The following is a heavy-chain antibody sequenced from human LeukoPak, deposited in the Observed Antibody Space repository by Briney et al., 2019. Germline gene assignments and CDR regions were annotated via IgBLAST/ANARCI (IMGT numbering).Heavy chain of an antibody. D-gene: IGHD3-10*01. V-gene: IGHV3-23*01. CDR2: ISDSDGNT. CDR3: ARVARFTMVRGVLDY. Sequence: GGSLRLSCAASGFTFSSYAMSWVRQAPGKGLEWVSAISDSDGNTYYADSVKGRFTISRDNSKNTLYLQMNSLRAEDTAVYYCARVARFTMVRGVLDYWGQGTLVTVSS. CDR1: GFTFSSYA. J-gene: IGHJ4*02.